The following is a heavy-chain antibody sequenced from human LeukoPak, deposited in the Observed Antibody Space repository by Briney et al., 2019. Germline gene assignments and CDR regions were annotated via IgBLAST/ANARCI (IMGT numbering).Heavy chain of an antibody. J-gene: IGHJ5*02. CDR1: GGSISSYY. CDR2: IYYSGST. Sequence: SETLSLTCTVSGGSISSYYWSWIRQPPGKGLEWIGYIYYSGSTNYNPSLKSRVTISVDTSKNQFSLKLSSVTAADTAVYYCARDRTYYYGSGSKPAFDPWGQGTLVTVSS. V-gene: IGHV4-59*12. D-gene: IGHD3-10*01. CDR3: ARDRTYYYGSGSKPAFDP.